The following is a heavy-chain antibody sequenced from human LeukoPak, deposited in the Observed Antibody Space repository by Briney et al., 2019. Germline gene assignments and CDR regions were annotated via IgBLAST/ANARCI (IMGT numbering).Heavy chain of an antibody. D-gene: IGHD6-19*01. J-gene: IGHJ6*04. CDR2: IIPIFGTA. CDR1: GGTFSSYA. CDR3: ATVAVAVPYYYYYGMDV. Sequence: ASVKVSCKASGGTFSSYAISWVRQAPGQGLEWMGGIIPIFGTANYAQKFQGRVTITADKSTSTAYMELSSLRPEDTAVYYCATVAVAVPYYYYYGMDVWGKGTTVTVSS. V-gene: IGHV1-69*06.